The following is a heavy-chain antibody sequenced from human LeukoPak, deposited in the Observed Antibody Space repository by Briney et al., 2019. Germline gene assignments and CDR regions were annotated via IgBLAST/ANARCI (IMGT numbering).Heavy chain of an antibody. CDR2: IIPIFGTA. CDR3: ATDSSGSRNFDY. CDR1: GGTFSSYA. D-gene: IGHD1-26*01. Sequence: GASVKVSCKASGGTFSSYAISWVRQAPGQGLEWMGGIIPIFGTAIYAQKFQGRVTMTEDTSTDTAYMELSSLRSEDTAVYYCATDSSGSRNFDYWGQGTLVTVSS. J-gene: IGHJ4*02. V-gene: IGHV1-69*06.